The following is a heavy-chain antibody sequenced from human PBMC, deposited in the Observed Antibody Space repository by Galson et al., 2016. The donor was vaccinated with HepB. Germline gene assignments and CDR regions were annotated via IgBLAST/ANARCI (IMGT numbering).Heavy chain of an antibody. CDR2: ISYSGTT. CDR3: ASHGPEVRSWWGKWFDP. Sequence: SETLSLTCTVSGGSISSTNYFWGWVRQPPGKGLDWIGSISYSGTTNYNPSLRSRVTISADTSKNQISLSLTSVAATDTAVYYCASHGPEVRSWWGKWFDPWGQGTLVTVSS. CDR1: GGSISSTNYF. J-gene: IGHJ5*02. V-gene: IGHV4-39*01. D-gene: IGHD6-13*01.